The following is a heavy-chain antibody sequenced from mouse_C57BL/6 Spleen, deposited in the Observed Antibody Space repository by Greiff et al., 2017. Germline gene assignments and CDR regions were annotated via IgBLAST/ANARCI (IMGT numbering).Heavy chain of an antibody. CDR3: ARSDLRGFAD. V-gene: IGHV1-82*01. J-gene: IGHJ3*01. D-gene: IGHD5-1*01. CDR1: GYAFSSSW. Sequence: QVQLQQSGPELVKPGASVKISCKASGYAFSSSWMNWVKQRPGKGLEWIGRIYPGDGDTNYNGKFKGKATLTADKSSSTAYMQLSSLTSEDSAVYFCARSDLRGFADWGKGTLVTVAA. CDR2: IYPGDGDT.